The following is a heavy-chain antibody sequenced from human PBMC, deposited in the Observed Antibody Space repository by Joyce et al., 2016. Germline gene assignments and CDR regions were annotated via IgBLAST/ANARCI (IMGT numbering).Heavy chain of an antibody. D-gene: IGHD1-1*01. CDR3: ARRVMSSDARDTTYYMDV. CDR2: INWNGGST. V-gene: IGHV3-20*04. CDR1: GFTFDNVG. Sequence: EVQLVESGGGVVRPGGSLRLSCAASGFTFDNVGMTWVRQAPGKALEWVSGINWNGGSTDYADSVKGRFTFSGKNAKNSLYLQMNSLRAADTALYYCARRVMSSDARDTTYYMDVWGRGTTVTVSS. J-gene: IGHJ6*03.